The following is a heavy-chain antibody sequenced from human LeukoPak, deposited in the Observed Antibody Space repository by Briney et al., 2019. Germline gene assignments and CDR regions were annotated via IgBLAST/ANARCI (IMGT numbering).Heavy chain of an antibody. CDR3: AREGGILTGYYRHDAFDI. D-gene: IGHD3-9*01. CDR1: GGSISSGSYY. J-gene: IGHJ3*02. CDR2: IYTSGST. V-gene: IGHV4-61*02. Sequence: SQTLSLTCTVSGGSISSGSYYWRWIRQPAGKGLEWIGRIYTSGSTNYNPSLKSRVTISVDTSKNQFSLKLSSVTAADTAVYYCAREGGILTGYYRHDAFDIWGQGTMVTVSS.